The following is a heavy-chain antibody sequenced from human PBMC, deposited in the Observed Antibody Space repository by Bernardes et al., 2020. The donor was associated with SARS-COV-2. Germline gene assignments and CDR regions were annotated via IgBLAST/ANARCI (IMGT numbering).Heavy chain of an antibody. CDR3: AREEGYVLGLSYHYYGMDV. D-gene: IGHD5-12*01. V-gene: IGHV3-74*03. CDR1: GFTVSVYW. J-gene: IGHJ6*02. CDR2: VNSDGSRI. Sequence: GGSLCLSCAASGFTVSVYWMHWVRQAPGKGLVWVARVNSDGSRITYADSVKGRFTISRDNAKNTLYLQMNSLRAEDTAVYYCAREEGYVLGLSYHYYGMDVWGQGTTVTVSS.